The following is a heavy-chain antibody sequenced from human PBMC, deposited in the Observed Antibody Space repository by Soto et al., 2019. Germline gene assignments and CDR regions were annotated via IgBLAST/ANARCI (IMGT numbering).Heavy chain of an antibody. V-gene: IGHV3-30*18. D-gene: IGHD3-10*01. J-gene: IGHJ6*03. Sequence: GGSLRLSCAASGFTFSSYGMHWVRQAPGKGLEWVAVISYDGSNKYYVDSVKGRFTISRDNSKNTLYLQMNSLRAEDTAVYYCAKAGGVIIDYYYYYMDVWGKGTTVTVSS. CDR3: AKAGGVIIDYYYYYMDV. CDR2: ISYDGSNK. CDR1: GFTFSSYG.